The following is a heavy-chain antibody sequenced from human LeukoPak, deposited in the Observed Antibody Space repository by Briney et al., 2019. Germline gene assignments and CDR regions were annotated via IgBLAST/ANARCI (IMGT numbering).Heavy chain of an antibody. CDR2: IGIRGDT. J-gene: IGHJ4*02. V-gene: IGHV3-13*01. CDR3: ARRDGYNGGYFDS. Sequence: GGSLRLSCAASGFTFIDYDMHWVRQVIGKGLEWVSAIGIRGDTHYSGSVKGRFTISRDNSKNTLYLQMNSLRVEDTAAYYCARRDGYNGGYFDSWGQGILVTVSS. D-gene: IGHD5-24*01. CDR1: GFTFIDYD.